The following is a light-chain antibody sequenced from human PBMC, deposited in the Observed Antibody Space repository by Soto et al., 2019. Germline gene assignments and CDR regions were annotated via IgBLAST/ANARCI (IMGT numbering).Light chain of an antibody. CDR3: HQYDSLPLT. Sequence: EVLMTQSPATLSVSPGERATLSCRASQSVSGKLAWYQQKPGQAPRLLIYDASTRATGIPDRFSASGSGSDFTLTISRLEPDDFAVYYCHQYDSLPLTFGGGTKVDI. V-gene: IGKV3D-15*01. CDR1: QSVSGK. CDR2: DAS. J-gene: IGKJ4*01.